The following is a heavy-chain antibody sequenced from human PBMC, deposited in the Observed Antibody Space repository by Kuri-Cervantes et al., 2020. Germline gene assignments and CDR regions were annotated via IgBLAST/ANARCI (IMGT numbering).Heavy chain of an antibody. D-gene: IGHD3-10*01. CDR2: VYYSGTT. CDR3: ATLAVDSFGSGSYSYYFGY. J-gene: IGHJ4*02. V-gene: IGHV4-39*01. CDR1: GGSISSSSYY. Sequence: SETLSLTCTVSGGSISSSSYYWGWIRQPPGKGLEWVGSVYYSGTTYYNPSLKSRVTMSVDTSENQFSLKLSSVIAADTAVYYCATLAVDSFGSGSYSYYFGYWGQGTLVTVSS.